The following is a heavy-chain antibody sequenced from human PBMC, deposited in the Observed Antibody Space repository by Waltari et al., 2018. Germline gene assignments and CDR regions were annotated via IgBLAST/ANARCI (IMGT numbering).Heavy chain of an antibody. CDR1: GFPFISSW. D-gene: IGHD3-10*01. V-gene: IGHV3-7*01. Sequence: EVQLVESGGVFVQPGGSLRLSCVASGFPFISSWMDWVRQAPGKGLEWLATINPDGSGKYYVDSVKGRFTVSRDNAKNSLYLQMSSLRVEDTAVYYCTTDRWFGYFDYWGQGTLVTVSS. CDR3: TTDRWFGYFDY. CDR2: INPDGSGK. J-gene: IGHJ4*02.